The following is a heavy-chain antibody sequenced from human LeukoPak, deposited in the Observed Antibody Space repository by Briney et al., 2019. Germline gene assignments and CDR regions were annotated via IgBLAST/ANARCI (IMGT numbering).Heavy chain of an antibody. V-gene: IGHV4-34*01. CDR1: GGSFSGYY. CDR3: ARDRLGRYYDFWSGRDHDAFDI. D-gene: IGHD3-3*01. J-gene: IGHJ3*02. CDR2: INHSGST. Sequence: SETLSLTCAVYGGSFSGYYWSWIRQPPGKGLEWIGEINHSGSTNYNPSLKSRVTISVDTSKNQFSLKLSSVTAADTAVYYCARDRLGRYYDFWSGRDHDAFDIWGQGTMVTVSS.